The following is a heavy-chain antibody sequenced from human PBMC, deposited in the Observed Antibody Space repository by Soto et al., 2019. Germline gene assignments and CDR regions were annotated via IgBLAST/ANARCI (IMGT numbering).Heavy chain of an antibody. D-gene: IGHD3-9*01. J-gene: IGHJ6*02. CDR2: IIPIFGTA. V-gene: IGHV1-69*01. CDR1: GGTFSSYA. CDR3: ARDKTNYDIMTGPNYGMDV. Sequence: QVQLVQSGAEVKKPGSSVKVSCKASGGTFSSYAISWVRQAPGQGLEWMGGIIPIFGTANYAQKFQGRVTITADESTSPAYMELSSLSSEDTAVYYCARDKTNYDIMTGPNYGMDVWGQGTTVTVSS.